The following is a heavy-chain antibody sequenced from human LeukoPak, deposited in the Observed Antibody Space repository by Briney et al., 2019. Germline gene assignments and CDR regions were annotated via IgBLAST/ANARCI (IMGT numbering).Heavy chain of an antibody. CDR1: GYSISSGYY. D-gene: IGHD3-10*01. Sequence: PSETLSLTCAVSGYSISSGYYWGWIRRPPGKGLEWIGSIYHSGSTYYNQSLKSRLTISVDTSKNQFSLKLSSVTAADTAVYYCARALSYYYGSGSYYHDYWGQGTLVTVSS. CDR3: ARALSYYYGSGSYYHDY. CDR2: IYHSGST. J-gene: IGHJ4*02. V-gene: IGHV4-38-2*01.